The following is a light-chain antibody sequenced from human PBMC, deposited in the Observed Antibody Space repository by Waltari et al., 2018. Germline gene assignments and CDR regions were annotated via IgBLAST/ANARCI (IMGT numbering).Light chain of an antibody. CDR3: QHYVSLPVT. V-gene: IGKV3-20*01. CDR2: GAS. J-gene: IGKJ1*01. CDR1: QSVSRA. Sequence: EIVLTQSPGTLSLSPGERATLSCRASQSVSRALAWYQQNPGQAPRLLIYGASNRATGIPDRFSGCGSGTDFSLIISRLEPEDFAVYYCQHYVSLPVTFGQGTKVEIK.